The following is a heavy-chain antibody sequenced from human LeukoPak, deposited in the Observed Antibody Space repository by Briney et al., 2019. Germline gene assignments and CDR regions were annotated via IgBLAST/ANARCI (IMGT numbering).Heavy chain of an antibody. CDR1: GYTFTSYG. V-gene: IGHV1-18*01. CDR3: ARNAGIAAAGKGAHIDY. J-gene: IGHJ4*02. CDR2: ISAYKGNT. Sequence: ASVKVSCKASGYTFTSYGISWVRQAPGQGLEWMGWISAYKGNTNYAQKLQGIVTMTTDTSTSTAYMELRSLRSDDTAVYYCARNAGIAAAGKGAHIDYWGQGTLVTVSS. D-gene: IGHD6-13*01.